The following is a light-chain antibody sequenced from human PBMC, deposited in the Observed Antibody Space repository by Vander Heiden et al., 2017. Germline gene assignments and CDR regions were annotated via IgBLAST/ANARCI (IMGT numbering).Light chain of an antibody. CDR1: NIGTKS. V-gene: IGLV3-21*02. J-gene: IGLJ1*01. CDR2: DDS. Sequence: YVLTQPPSVSVAPGQTAKITCGGHNIGTKSVHWYQQRPGPAPVLVVYDDSSRPSGIPERFSGSNSGSAATLTISGVEDGDEADYFCQVWDSATDHHVFATGTKVTVL. CDR3: QVWDSATDHHV.